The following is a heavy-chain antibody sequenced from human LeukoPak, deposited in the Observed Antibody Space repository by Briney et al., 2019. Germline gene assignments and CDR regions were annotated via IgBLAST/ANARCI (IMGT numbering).Heavy chain of an antibody. J-gene: IGHJ1*01. D-gene: IGHD5-18*01. V-gene: IGHV3-23*01. CDR2: ISGSGGTT. CDR1: GFTFNNYA. Sequence: GGSLRLSCAAPGFTFNNYAMTWVRQAPGKGLEWVSAISGSGGTTLYADSVKGRLTISRDNSKSTLYLQMNSLRAEDTAVYYCAKDQGIQLWLKYFQHWGQGTLVTVSS. CDR3: AKDQGIQLWLKYFQH.